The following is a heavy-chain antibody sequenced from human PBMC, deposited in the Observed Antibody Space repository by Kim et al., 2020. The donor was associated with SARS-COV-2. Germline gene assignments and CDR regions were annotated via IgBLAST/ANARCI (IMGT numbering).Heavy chain of an antibody. D-gene: IGHD5-12*01. J-gene: IGHJ3*02. CDR1: GFTFSDYY. Sequence: GGSLRLSCAASGFTFSDYYMSWIRQAPGKGLEWVSYISSSSSYTNYADSVKGRFTISRDNAKNSLYLQMNSLRAEDTAVYYCARDRYSGYDGPDAFDIWGQGTMVTVSS. CDR3: ARDRYSGYDGPDAFDI. CDR2: ISSSSSYT. V-gene: IGHV3-11*05.